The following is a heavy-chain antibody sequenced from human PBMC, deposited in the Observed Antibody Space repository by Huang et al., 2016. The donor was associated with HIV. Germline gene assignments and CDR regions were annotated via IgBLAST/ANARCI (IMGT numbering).Heavy chain of an antibody. Sequence: QLRLQDPAPGQVKPSGTLPLTCTVSGDFLSSTSYYWGWIRQSPGKGRGWVGGVYQSGRTNCNPSLKSRVTLSVDTSRNQFSLRLNSVTAADTAVYYCASQHIGAAATWFWGRGTQVAVSS. V-gene: IGHV4-39*01. CDR1: GDFLSSTSYY. CDR3: ASQHIGAAATWF. J-gene: IGHJ4*02. CDR2: VYQSGRT. D-gene: IGHD6-13*01.